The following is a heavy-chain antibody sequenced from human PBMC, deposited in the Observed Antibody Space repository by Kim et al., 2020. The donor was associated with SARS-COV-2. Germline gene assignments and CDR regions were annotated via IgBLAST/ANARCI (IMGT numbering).Heavy chain of an antibody. Sequence: GGSLRLSCAASGFTFSSYGMHWVRQAPGKGLEWVAVISYDGSNKYYADSVKGRFTISRDNSKNTLYLQMNSLRAEDTAVYYCAKDRYGGSGGKLDYWGQGTLVTVSS. CDR2: ISYDGSNK. CDR3: AKDRYGGSGGKLDY. V-gene: IGHV3-30*18. CDR1: GFTFSSYG. D-gene: IGHD3-10*01. J-gene: IGHJ4*02.